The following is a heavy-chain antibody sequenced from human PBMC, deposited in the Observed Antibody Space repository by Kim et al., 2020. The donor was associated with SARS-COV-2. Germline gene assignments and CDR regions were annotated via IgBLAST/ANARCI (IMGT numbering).Heavy chain of an antibody. CDR3: AKSDGYNWGRDFYYFDY. Sequence: GGSLRLSCAASGFNFINYAMSWVRQAPGKGLQWVSAISGSDGTTYYADSVKGRFTISRDNSKNTLYLQVNSLRAEDTAVYYCAKSDGYNWGRDFYYFDYWGQGTLVTVSS. CDR2: ISGSDGTT. CDR1: GFNFINYA. J-gene: IGHJ4*02. D-gene: IGHD5-12*01. V-gene: IGHV3-23*01.